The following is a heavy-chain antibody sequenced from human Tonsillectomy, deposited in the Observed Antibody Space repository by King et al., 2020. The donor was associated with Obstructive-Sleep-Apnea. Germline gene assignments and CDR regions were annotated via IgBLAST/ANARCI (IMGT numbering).Heavy chain of an antibody. J-gene: IGHJ6*02. CDR3: AREDSGRYYEYGLDV. V-gene: IGHV1-2*02. D-gene: IGHD1-26*01. CDR2: INPKSGGT. CDR1: GYTFTDYY. Sequence: QLVQSGAEVKKPGASVKVSCKASGYTFTDYYMHWVRQAPGQGLEWMGWINPKSGGTHFAQKFQGRVTMTRATPISTAFMDLSRLRTDDTAVYYCAREDSGRYYEYGLDVWGQGTTVTVSS.